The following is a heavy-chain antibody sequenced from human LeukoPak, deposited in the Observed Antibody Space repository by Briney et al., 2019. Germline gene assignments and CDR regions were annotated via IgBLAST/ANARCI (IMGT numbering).Heavy chain of an antibody. CDR1: GYTFTGYY. V-gene: IGHV1-46*01. CDR3: ARGKYGDWYFDY. CDR2: INPSAGNT. Sequence: GASVKVSCKASGYTFTGYYMYWVRQAPGHGLEWMGFINPSAGNTAYAQKFQGRVTMTRDTSTSTVYMDLTSLRSDDTAVYYCARGKYGDWYFDYWGQGTLVTVSS. J-gene: IGHJ4*02. D-gene: IGHD4-17*01.